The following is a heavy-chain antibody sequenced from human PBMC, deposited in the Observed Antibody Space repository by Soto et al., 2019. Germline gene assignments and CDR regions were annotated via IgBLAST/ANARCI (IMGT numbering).Heavy chain of an antibody. V-gene: IGHV3-30*18. D-gene: IGHD2-2*01. J-gene: IGHJ6*02. Sequence: PVGSLRLSCAASGFTFSSYGMHWVRQAPGKGLEWVAVISYDGSNKYYADSVKGRFTISRDNSKNTLYLQMNSLRAEDTAVYYCAKDRGCSSTSCYGMDVWGQGTTVTVSS. CDR3: AKDRGCSSTSCYGMDV. CDR1: GFTFSSYG. CDR2: ISYDGSNK.